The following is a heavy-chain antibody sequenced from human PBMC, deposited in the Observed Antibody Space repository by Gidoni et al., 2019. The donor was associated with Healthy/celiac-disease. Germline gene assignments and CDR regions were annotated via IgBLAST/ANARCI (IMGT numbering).Heavy chain of an antibody. D-gene: IGHD5-12*01. CDR3: ARGSGRDIVATMGAFDI. CDR2: INHSGST. CDR1: GGSFSGYY. J-gene: IGHJ3*02. V-gene: IGHV4-34*01. Sequence: QVQLQQWGAGLLQPSETLSLTCAVYGGSFSGYYWSWIRQPPGKGLEWIGEINHSGSTNYNPSLKSRVTIAVDTSKNQFSLKLSSVTAADTAVYYCARGSGRDIVATMGAFDIWGQGTMVTVSS.